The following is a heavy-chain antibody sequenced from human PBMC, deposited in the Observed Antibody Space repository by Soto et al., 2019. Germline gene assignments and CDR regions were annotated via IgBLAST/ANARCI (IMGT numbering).Heavy chain of an antibody. V-gene: IGHV1-58*01. Sequence: ASVKVSCKASGLTFTSSAVQWVRQARGQRLEWIGWIVVGSGNTNYAQKFQERVTITRDMSTSTAYMELSSLRSEDTAVYYCAADLRDGYNFVAFYWGQGTLVTVSS. CDR2: IVVGSGNT. J-gene: IGHJ4*02. CDR3: AADLRDGYNFVAFY. D-gene: IGHD5-12*01. CDR1: GLTFTSSA.